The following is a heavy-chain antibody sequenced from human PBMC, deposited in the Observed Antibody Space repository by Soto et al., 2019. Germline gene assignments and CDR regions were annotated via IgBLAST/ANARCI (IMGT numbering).Heavy chain of an antibody. Sequence: PVGSLRLSCAASGFTFSSYSMNWVRQAPGKGLEWVSSISSSSSYIYYADSVKGRFTISRDNAKNSLYLQMNSLRAEDTAVYYCARDRTKDSSGWTNYYYYGMDVWGQGTTVTVSS. J-gene: IGHJ6*02. D-gene: IGHD6-19*01. CDR1: GFTFSSYS. V-gene: IGHV3-21*01. CDR3: ARDRTKDSSGWTNYYYYGMDV. CDR2: ISSSSSYI.